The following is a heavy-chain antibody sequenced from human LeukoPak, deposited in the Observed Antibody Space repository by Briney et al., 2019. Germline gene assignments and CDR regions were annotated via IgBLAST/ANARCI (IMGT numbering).Heavy chain of an antibody. D-gene: IGHD6-19*01. J-gene: IGHJ4*02. CDR2: IYSGDSDT. CDR1: GYYFTNYW. Sequence: GESLKISCKGSGYYFTNYWIGWIRQMPGKGLEWMGIIYSGDSDTRYSPSFQGQVTISADKPISTAYLQWSSLKASDTAMYYCARAPQFSSGWYGPFDYWGQGSLVTVSS. CDR3: ARAPQFSSGWYGPFDY. V-gene: IGHV5-51*04.